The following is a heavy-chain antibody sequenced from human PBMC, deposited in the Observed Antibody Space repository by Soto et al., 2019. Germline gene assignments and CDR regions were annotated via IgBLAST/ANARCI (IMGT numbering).Heavy chain of an antibody. J-gene: IGHJ5*02. CDR1: GFTFRSYA. D-gene: IGHD2-8*01. CDR2: ISGTGVST. Sequence: EVQLLESGGGLVQPGGSLRLSCAASGFTFRSYAMSWVRQAPGKGLEWVSAISGTGVSTYYADSVKGRFTISRDNSNNTLYLQMNSLTVEDAAVYYCAKGGDVLVVYATWFDPWGQGSLVTVSS. V-gene: IGHV3-23*01. CDR3: AKGGDVLVVYATWFDP.